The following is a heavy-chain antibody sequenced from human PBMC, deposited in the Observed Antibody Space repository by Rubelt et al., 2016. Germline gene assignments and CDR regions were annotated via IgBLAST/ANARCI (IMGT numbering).Heavy chain of an antibody. CDR1: GGSISTYY. CDR3: ASIPKTSEGPDTFDI. CDR2: TSYSGST. V-gene: IGHV4-39*01. D-gene: IGHD4-11*01. J-gene: IGHJ3*02. Sequence: QVQLQESGPGLLKPSETLSLTCTVSGGSISTYYWGWIRQPPGKGLEWIGSTSYSGSTYYNPSLKSRVTISVDTSNDQFSLRLSFVTAADTAVYYCASIPKTSEGPDTFDIWGQGTMVTVSS.